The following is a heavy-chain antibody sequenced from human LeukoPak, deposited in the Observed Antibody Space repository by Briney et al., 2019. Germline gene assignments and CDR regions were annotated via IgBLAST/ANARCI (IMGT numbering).Heavy chain of an antibody. Sequence: PGGSLRLSCAASGFTFTTYWMHWVRQAPGKGLVWVSRINSDGSSTTYADSVKGRFTVSRDSAKNTLYLQMNGLRAEDTAVYYCAREDMGANMLTDYWGQGTLVTVSS. CDR2: INSDGSST. V-gene: IGHV3-74*01. CDR1: GFTFTTYW. CDR3: AREDMGANMLTDY. J-gene: IGHJ4*02. D-gene: IGHD1-26*01.